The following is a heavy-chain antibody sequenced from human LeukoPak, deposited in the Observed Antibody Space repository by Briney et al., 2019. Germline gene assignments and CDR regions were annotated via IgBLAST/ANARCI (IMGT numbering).Heavy chain of an antibody. CDR3: ARENANWGSDY. J-gene: IGHJ4*02. Sequence: ASVKVSCKASGYVFTSYYMHWVRQAPGQGLEWMGWINPNSGGTNYAQKFQGRVTVTRDTSISTAYMELSRLRSDDTAVYYCARENANWGSDYWGQGTLVTVSS. D-gene: IGHD7-27*01. CDR2: INPNSGGT. CDR1: GYVFTSYY. V-gene: IGHV1-2*02.